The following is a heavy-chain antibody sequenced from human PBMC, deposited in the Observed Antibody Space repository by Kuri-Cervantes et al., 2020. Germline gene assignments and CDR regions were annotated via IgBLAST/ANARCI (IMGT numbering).Heavy chain of an antibody. Sequence: GGSLRLSCKGSGYSFTSYWIGWVRQMPGKGLEWMGIIYPGDSDTRYSPSFQGQVTISADKSISTAYLQWNSLKASDTAIYYCARQDGSGLYFFDDWGQGTLVTVSS. CDR2: IYPGDSDT. CDR1: GYSFTSYW. J-gene: IGHJ4*02. V-gene: IGHV5-51*01. CDR3: ARQDGSGLYFFDD. D-gene: IGHD5-24*01.